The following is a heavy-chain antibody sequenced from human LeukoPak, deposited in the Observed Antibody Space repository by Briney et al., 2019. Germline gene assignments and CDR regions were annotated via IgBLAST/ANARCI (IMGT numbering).Heavy chain of an antibody. CDR2: IDSSSRNI. J-gene: IGHJ4*02. V-gene: IGHV3-21*01. D-gene: IGHD3-22*01. CDR3: ARDLAYYYDSSYD. CDR1: GFTFIIYS. Sequence: GGSLRLSCAASGFTFIIYSMNWVRQAPGKGLEWVSSIDSSSRNINYADSVKGRFTISRDNAKNALYLQMNSLGAEDTAVYYCARDLAYYYDSSYDWGQGTLVTVSS.